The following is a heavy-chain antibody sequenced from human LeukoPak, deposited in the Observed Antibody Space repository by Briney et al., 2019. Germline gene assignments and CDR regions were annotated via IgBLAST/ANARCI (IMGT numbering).Heavy chain of an antibody. V-gene: IGHV1-2*02. D-gene: IGHD4-17*01. Sequence: ASVKVSCKASGYTFTGYYMHWVRQAPGQGLEWMGWINPNSGGTNYAQKFQGRVTMTRDTSISTAYMELSRLRSDDTAVYYCARETTVTTSGFDPWGQGTLVTVSS. CDR2: INPNSGGT. CDR1: GYTFTGYY. CDR3: ARETTVTTSGFDP. J-gene: IGHJ5*02.